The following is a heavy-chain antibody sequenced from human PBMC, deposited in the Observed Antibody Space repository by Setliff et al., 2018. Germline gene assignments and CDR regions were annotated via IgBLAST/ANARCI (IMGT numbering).Heavy chain of an antibody. CDR3: ARDLKGWYYYGSGSYSDAFDI. D-gene: IGHD3-10*01. V-gene: IGHV1-69*06. CDR1: GGTFSSYA. J-gene: IGHJ3*02. Sequence: SVKVSCKASGGTFSSYAISWVRQAPGQGLEWMGRIIPIFGTANYAQKFQGRVTITADKSTSTAYMELSSLRSEDTAVYYCARDLKGWYYYGSGSYSDAFDIWGQGTMVTVSS. CDR2: IIPIFGTA.